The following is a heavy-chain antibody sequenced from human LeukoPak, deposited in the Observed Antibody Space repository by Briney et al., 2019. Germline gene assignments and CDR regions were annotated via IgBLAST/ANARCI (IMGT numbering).Heavy chain of an antibody. V-gene: IGHV3-21*01. D-gene: IGHD6-6*01. Sequence: GGSLRLSCAASGFTFSSYSMNWVRQAPGKGLEWVSSISSSSSYIYYADSVKGRFTISRDNAKNPLYLQMNSLRAEDTAVYYCARDLPHSSSSVYDYWGQGTLVTVSS. J-gene: IGHJ4*02. CDR2: ISSSSSYI. CDR3: ARDLPHSSSSVYDY. CDR1: GFTFSSYS.